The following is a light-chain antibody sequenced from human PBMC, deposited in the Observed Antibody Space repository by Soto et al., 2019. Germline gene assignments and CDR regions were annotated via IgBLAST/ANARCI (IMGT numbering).Light chain of an antibody. J-gene: IGLJ2*01. CDR2: DVS. V-gene: IGLV2-14*01. CDR3: SSYSSISYVI. Sequence: QSALTQPASVSGSPGQSITISCTGTSSDVGAYNYVSWYQQHPGEAPRLMIYDVSYRPSGVSNRFSGSKSGNTASLTISGLRAEDEAEYYCSSYSSISYVIFGGGTSSPS. CDR1: SSDVGAYNY.